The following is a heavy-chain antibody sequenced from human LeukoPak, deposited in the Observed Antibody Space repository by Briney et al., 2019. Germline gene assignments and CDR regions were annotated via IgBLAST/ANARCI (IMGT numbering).Heavy chain of an antibody. Sequence: PGGSLRLSCAASGFTFSSYAMSWVRQAPGKGLEWVSAISGSGGSTYYADSVKGRFTISRDNSKNTLYLQMNSLRAEDTAVYYYANGVVPAATPRANYYGMDVWGQGTTVTVSS. D-gene: IGHD2-2*02. J-gene: IGHJ6*02. CDR3: ANGVVPAATPRANYYGMDV. V-gene: IGHV3-23*01. CDR1: GFTFSSYA. CDR2: ISGSGGST.